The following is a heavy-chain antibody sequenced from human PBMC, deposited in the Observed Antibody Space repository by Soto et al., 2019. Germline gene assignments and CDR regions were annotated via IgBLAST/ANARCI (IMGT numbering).Heavy chain of an antibody. D-gene: IGHD5-12*01. V-gene: IGHV1-2*02. CDR1: GYTFTGYY. Sequence: ASVKVSCKTSGYTFTGYYMHWVRQAPGQGLEWMGWINPNSGGTNYAQKFQGRVTMTGDTSISAAYMEVSRLRSDDTAVYYCARANSGDDDEFDYWGQGTPVTVSS. CDR3: ARANSGDDDEFDY. J-gene: IGHJ4*02. CDR2: INPNSGGT.